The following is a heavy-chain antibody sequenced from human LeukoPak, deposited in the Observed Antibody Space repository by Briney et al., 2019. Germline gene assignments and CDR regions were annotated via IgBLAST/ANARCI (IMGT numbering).Heavy chain of an antibody. CDR2: IVVTGGVT. CDR1: GFTFRNFA. J-gene: IGHJ4*02. D-gene: IGHD5-24*01. CDR3: ARDLRWLQLRGFDY. V-gene: IGHV3-21*01. Sequence: GGSLRLSCAASGFTFRNFAMSWVRQAPGKGLEWVSTIVVTGGVTYYADSVKGRFTISRDNAKNSLYLQMNSLRAEDTAAYYCARDLRWLQLRGFDYWGQGTLVTVSS.